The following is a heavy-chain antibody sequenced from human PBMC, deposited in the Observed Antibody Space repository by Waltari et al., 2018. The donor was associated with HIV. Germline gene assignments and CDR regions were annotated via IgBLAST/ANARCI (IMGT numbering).Heavy chain of an antibody. V-gene: IGHV3-23*01. CDR2: FSSSGCGT. D-gene: IGHD4-17*01. CDR3: AKVYGGKGFDY. Sequence: EVQLLESGGGWVQPGGSLRLSCAASGCTFSSYAMGWVRQAPGKGRGLVSTFSSSGCGTYDADSVKGRFTISRDNSKNTLYMQMNSLRAEDTAVYYCAKVYGGKGFDYWGQGTLVTVSS. CDR1: GCTFSSYA. J-gene: IGHJ4*02.